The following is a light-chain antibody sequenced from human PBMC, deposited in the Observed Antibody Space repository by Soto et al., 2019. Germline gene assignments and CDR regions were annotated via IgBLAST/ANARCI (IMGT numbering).Light chain of an antibody. CDR2: KAS. CDR3: QQYHAFPGP. Sequence: DILMTQSPSTLSASIGDRVTITCRASQSINSWLAWHQQKPGKAPKLLIYKASYLEGGVPSRFSGSASGTEFTLTIRSLQPDDFATYYCQQYHAFPGPFGPGNRVEI. CDR1: QSINSW. J-gene: IGKJ1*01. V-gene: IGKV1-5*03.